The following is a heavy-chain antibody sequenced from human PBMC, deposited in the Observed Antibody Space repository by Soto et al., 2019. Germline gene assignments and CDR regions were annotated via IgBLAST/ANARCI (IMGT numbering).Heavy chain of an antibody. Sequence: SETLSLTCTVSGGSISSYYWSWIRQPPGKGLEWIGYIYYSGSTNYNPSLKSRVTISVDTSKNQFSLKLSSVTAADTAVYYCARSVGGTHTPQDYYCYMDVWGKGTTVTVSS. CDR2: IYYSGST. J-gene: IGHJ6*03. CDR1: GGSISSYY. D-gene: IGHD3-16*01. CDR3: ARSVGGTHTPQDYYCYMDV. V-gene: IGHV4-59*01.